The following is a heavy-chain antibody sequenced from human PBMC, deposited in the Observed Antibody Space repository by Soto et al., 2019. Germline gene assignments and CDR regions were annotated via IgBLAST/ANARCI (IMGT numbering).Heavy chain of an antibody. CDR3: AGGGAGSGPFTWELPDH. D-gene: IGHD1-26*01. J-gene: IGHJ4*02. CDR1: GDTFSRYS. V-gene: IGHV1-45*02. CDR2: ITPFSGDV. Sequence: GASVKVSCKASGDTFSRYSITWVRQAPGQGLEWMGWITPFSGDVHYAQKFQERVTITRDRSINTAYMQMSSLRSEDTAMYFCAGGGAGSGPFTWELPDHWGQGTLVTVSS.